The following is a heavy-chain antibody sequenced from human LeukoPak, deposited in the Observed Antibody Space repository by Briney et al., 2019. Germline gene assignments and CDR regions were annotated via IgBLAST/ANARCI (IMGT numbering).Heavy chain of an antibody. V-gene: IGHV3-53*01. D-gene: IGHD2/OR15-2a*01. Sequence: GGSLRLSCAASGFTVNNNYMNWVRQAPGKGLEWVSLIYSGDSTYYADSVKGRFTISKDNAKNTVYLQMNSLRAEDTAVYYCVSFYETYWGRGTLVTVSS. CDR3: VSFYETY. CDR2: IYSGDST. CDR1: GFTVNNNY. J-gene: IGHJ4*02.